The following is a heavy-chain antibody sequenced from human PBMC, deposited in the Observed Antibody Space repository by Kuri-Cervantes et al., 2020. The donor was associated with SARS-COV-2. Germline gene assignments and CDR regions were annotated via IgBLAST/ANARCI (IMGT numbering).Heavy chain of an antibody. V-gene: IGHV4-39*07. CDR1: GGSISSSSYY. Sequence: SETLSLTCTVSGGSISSSSYYWGWIRQPPGKGLEWIGSIYYSGSTYYNPSLKCRVTISVDPSKNQFSLKLSSVTAADTAVYYCARVGVVSAIPDYWGQGTLVTVSS. CDR2: IYYSGST. CDR3: ARVGVVSAIPDY. D-gene: IGHD2-8*02. J-gene: IGHJ4*02.